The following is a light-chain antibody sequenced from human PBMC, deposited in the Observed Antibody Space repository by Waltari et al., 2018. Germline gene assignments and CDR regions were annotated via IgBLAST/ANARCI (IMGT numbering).Light chain of an antibody. CDR3: QAWDTDTVI. CDR2: QDD. V-gene: IGLV3-1*01. CDR1: KSGEKY. J-gene: IGLJ2*01. Sequence: SYEVTQSPSVSVSPGQTAAITCSGDKSGEKYVCWYHQKPGQSPLLVLYQDDKRPSGIPERFSGSNSGNTATLVISGTQAMDEADYYCQAWDTDTVIFGGGTKLTVL.